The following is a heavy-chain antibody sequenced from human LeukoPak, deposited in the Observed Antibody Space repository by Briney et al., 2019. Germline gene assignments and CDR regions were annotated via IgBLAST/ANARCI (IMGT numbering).Heavy chain of an antibody. V-gene: IGHV4-39*01. J-gene: IGHJ3*02. Sequence: SETLSLTCTVSGGSISSSSYYWGWIRQPPGKGLEWIGSIYYSGSTYYNPSLKSRVTISVDTSKNQFSLKLSSVTAADTAVYYCARHYYGSGKDAFDIWGQGTMVTVSS. D-gene: IGHD3-10*01. CDR1: GGSISSSSYY. CDR3: ARHYYGSGKDAFDI. CDR2: IYYSGST.